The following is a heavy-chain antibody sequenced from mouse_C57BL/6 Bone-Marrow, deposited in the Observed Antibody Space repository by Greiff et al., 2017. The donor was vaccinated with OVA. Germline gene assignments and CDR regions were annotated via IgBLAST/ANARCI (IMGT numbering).Heavy chain of an antibody. Sequence: VQLQQSGAELVMPGASVKLSCKASGYTFTSYWMHWVKQRPGQGLEWIGEIDPSDSYTNYNQKFKGKSTLTVDKSSSTAYMQLSSLTSEDSAVYYCARGVWFAYWGQGTLVTVSA. CDR2: IDPSDSYT. CDR1: GYTFTSYW. V-gene: IGHV1-69*01. CDR3: ARGVWFAY. J-gene: IGHJ3*01.